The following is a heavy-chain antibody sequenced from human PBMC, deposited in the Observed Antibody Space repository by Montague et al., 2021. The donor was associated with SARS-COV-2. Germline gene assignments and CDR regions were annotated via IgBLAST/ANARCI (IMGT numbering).Heavy chain of an antibody. J-gene: IGHJ6*02. V-gene: IGHV4-61*02. CDR3: ARERSADYYDGSGYHSYKYGMDV. CDR1: RGSVSSGSYY. Sequence: TLSLTCTVSRGSVSSGSYYWSWIRRPAGKGLEWIGRIYTSGSSNYNPSLKSRVTISVDTSKNQFSLKVSSVTAADTAVYYCARERSADYYDGSGYHSYKYGMDVWGQGTTVTVSS. D-gene: IGHD3-22*01. CDR2: IYTSGSS.